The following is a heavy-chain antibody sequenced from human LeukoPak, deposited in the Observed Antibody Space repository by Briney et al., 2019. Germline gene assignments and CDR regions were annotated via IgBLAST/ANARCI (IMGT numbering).Heavy chain of an antibody. J-gene: IGHJ4*02. D-gene: IGHD3-3*01. CDR3: AGAPQYDFWRDY. Sequence: GGSLRLSCAASGFTFSDYYMSWIRQAPGKGLEWVSYISSSGSTIYYADSVKGRFTISRDNAKNSLYLQMNSLRAEDTAVYYCAGAPQYDFWRDYWGQGTLVTVSP. CDR2: ISSSGSTI. CDR1: GFTFSDYY. V-gene: IGHV3-11*01.